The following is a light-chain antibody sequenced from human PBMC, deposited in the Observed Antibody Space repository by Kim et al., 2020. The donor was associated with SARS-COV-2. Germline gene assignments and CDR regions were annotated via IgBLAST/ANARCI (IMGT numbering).Light chain of an antibody. V-gene: IGKV3D-11*02. J-gene: IGKJ4*01. CDR3: QQRSNWPFT. CDR1: QSVSSY. Sequence: EIVLTQSPATLSLSPGERATLSCRASQSVSSYLAWYQQKPGQAPRLLIYDASNRATGIPARFSGSGPGTDFTLTISSLEPEDFAVYYCQQRSNWPFTFGGGTKVEI. CDR2: DAS.